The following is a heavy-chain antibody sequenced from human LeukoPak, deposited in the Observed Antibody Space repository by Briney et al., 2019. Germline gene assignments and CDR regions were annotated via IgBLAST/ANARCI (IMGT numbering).Heavy chain of an antibody. CDR3: ARMYHYDSSGYYPY. V-gene: IGHV3-7*03. D-gene: IGHD3-22*01. Sequence: GGSLRLSCAASGFTFSSYWMSWVRQAPGKGLEWVANIKQDGSEKYYVDSVKGRFTISRDNSKNTLFLQMNSLRVEDTAVYYCARMYHYDSSGYYPYWGQGTLVTVSS. J-gene: IGHJ4*02. CDR1: GFTFSSYW. CDR2: IKQDGSEK.